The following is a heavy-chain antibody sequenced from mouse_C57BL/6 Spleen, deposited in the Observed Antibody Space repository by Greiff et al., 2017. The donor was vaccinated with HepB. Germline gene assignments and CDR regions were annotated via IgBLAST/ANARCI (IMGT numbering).Heavy chain of an antibody. V-gene: IGHV5-4*03. Sequence: EVMLVESGGGLVKPGGSLKLSCAASGFTFSSYAMSWVRQTPEKRLEWVATISDGGSYTYYPDNVKGRFTISRDNAKNNLYLQMSHLKSEDTAMYYCARGGIVKKGFDYWGQGTTLTVSS. CDR1: GFTFSSYA. J-gene: IGHJ2*01. CDR2: ISDGGSYT. CDR3: ARGGIVKKGFDY.